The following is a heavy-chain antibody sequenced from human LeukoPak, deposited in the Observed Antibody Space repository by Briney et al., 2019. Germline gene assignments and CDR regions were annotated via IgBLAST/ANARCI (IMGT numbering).Heavy chain of an antibody. CDR2: IYYSGST. D-gene: IGHD3-10*01. Sequence: PSETLSLTCTVSGGSISSYYWSWIRQPPGKGLEWIGYIYYSGSTNYNPSLKSRVTISVDTSKNQFSLKLSSMTAADTAVYYCASSGTMVRGVIISWGQGTLVTVSS. V-gene: IGHV4-59*01. CDR3: ASSGTMVRGVIIS. CDR1: GGSISSYY. J-gene: IGHJ5*02.